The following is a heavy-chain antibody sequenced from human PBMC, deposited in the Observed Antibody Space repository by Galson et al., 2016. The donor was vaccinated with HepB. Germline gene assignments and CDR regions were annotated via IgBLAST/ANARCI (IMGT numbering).Heavy chain of an antibody. J-gene: IGHJ4*02. CDR2: ISPDGGNK. CDR3: VKDSPYEGSGYLLGD. Sequence: SLRLSCAASGFSFSTYGMHWVRQAPGKGLEWVGVISPDGGNKYYAEYVKGRFTFSRDNTKNTLYLQMNSLRADDTAVYYCVKDSPYEGSGYLLGDWGQGTLVTVSS. V-gene: IGHV3-30*18. CDR1: GFSFSTYG. D-gene: IGHD3-22*01.